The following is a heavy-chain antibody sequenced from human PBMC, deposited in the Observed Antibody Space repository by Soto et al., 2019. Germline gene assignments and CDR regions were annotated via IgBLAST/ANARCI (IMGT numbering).Heavy chain of an antibody. V-gene: IGHV3-23*01. CDR3: AKDGGTSSHYYYYMDV. Sequence: GGSLRLSCAASGFTFSSYAMSWVRQAPGKGLEWVSAISGSGGSTYYADSVKGRFTISRDNSKNTLYLQMNSLRAEDTAVYYCAKDGGTSSHYYYYMDVWGKGTTVTVSS. CDR2: ISGSGGST. CDR1: GFTFSSYA. D-gene: IGHD2-2*01. J-gene: IGHJ6*03.